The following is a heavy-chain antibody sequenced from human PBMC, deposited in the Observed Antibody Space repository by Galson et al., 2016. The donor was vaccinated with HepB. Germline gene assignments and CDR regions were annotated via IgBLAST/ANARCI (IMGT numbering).Heavy chain of an antibody. D-gene: IGHD6-19*01. CDR1: GFTVSTNY. J-gene: IGHJ4*02. CDR3: ARRSSPSSGWHYYFDY. V-gene: IGHV3-53*01. Sequence: SLRLSCAASGFTVSTNYMSWVRQAPGKGLEWVSVIYSGGSTYYADSAKGRFTISRDNSKNTPYLQMNSLRAEDTAMYYCARRSSPSSGWHYYFDYWGQGTLVTVSS. CDR2: IYSGGST.